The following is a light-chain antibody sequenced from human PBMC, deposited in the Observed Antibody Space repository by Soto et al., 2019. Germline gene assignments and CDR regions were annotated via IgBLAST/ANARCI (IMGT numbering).Light chain of an antibody. CDR2: TGS. CDR3: QQAASFPIT. V-gene: IGKV1-12*01. CDR1: QGIKNW. Sequence: DIQMTQSPSYVSASVGDRATITWRASQGIKNWLAWYKQKPGKAPNIMIYTGSSLQSGAPSRFRGSGSGTDFTLTINSLKPEDFATYYCQQAASFPITFGQGTRLEIK. J-gene: IGKJ5*01.